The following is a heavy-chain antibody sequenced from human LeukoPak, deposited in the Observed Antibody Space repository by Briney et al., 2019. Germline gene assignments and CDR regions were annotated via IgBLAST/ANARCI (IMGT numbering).Heavy chain of an antibody. J-gene: IGHJ2*01. Sequence: GGSLRLSCAASGLTLSGYWMHWVRQAPGKGLEWVSCISSSSSYTNYADSVKGRFTISRDNAKNSLYLQMNSLRAEDTAVYYCARLTMVRGVTNWYFDLWGRGTLVTVSS. CDR2: ISSSSSYT. V-gene: IGHV3-11*06. CDR3: ARLTMVRGVTNWYFDL. CDR1: GLTLSGYW. D-gene: IGHD3-10*01.